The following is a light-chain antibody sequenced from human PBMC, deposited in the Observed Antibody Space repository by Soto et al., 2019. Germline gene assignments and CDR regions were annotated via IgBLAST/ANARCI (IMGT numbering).Light chain of an antibody. CDR3: HHYGSSPLLT. J-gene: IGKJ4*01. Sequence: EIVLTQSPGTLSLSPGERATLSCRASQSVSSSYLAWYQQKPGQAPRLLIYGASSRATGIPDRFSGSGSGTDFTLTISRLEPEDFAVYYCHHYGSSPLLTFGGGTKVEIK. CDR1: QSVSSSY. CDR2: GAS. V-gene: IGKV3-20*01.